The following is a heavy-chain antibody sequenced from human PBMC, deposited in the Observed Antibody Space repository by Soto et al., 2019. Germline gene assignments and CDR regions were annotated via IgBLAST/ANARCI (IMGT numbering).Heavy chain of an antibody. CDR2: IYHSGST. Sequence: PSEPLALTWGVSGGYIRISNGWSWVRKPPGKGLEWIGEIYHSGSTNYNPSLKSRVTISVDKSKNQFSLKLSSVTAADTAVYYCARRALVVVTAIPYYFDYWGQGTLVTVSS. V-gene: IGHV4-4*02. J-gene: IGHJ4*02. D-gene: IGHD2-21*02. CDR3: ARRALVVVTAIPYYFDY. CDR1: GGYIRISNG.